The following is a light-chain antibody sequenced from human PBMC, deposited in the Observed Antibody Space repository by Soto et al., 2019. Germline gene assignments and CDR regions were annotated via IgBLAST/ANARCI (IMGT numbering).Light chain of an antibody. J-gene: IGKJ2*01. Sequence: DVVMTQSPLSLPVTLGQPASISCRSSQSLVFSDGNTFFNWFHQRPGQSPRRLIYKVSKRDPGVPDRFSGSESATDFTLRISRVEAEDVGVYYCMHGSHGPPRYTFGQGTKLEIK. CDR2: KVS. V-gene: IGKV2-30*01. CDR3: MHGSHGPPRYT. CDR1: QSLVFSDGNTF.